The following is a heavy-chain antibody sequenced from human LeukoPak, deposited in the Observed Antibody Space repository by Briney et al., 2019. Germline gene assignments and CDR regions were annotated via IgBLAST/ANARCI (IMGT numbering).Heavy chain of an antibody. D-gene: IGHD3-9*01. CDR1: GFTFSSYA. J-gene: IGHJ1*01. V-gene: IGHV3-30-3*01. CDR3: ARGSNYGISEFQH. Sequence: GGSLRLSCAASGFTFSSYAMHWVRQAPGKGLEWVAVISYDGSNKYYADSVKGRFTISRDNSKNTLYLQMNSLRAEDTAVYYCARGSNYGISEFQHWGQGTLVTVSS. CDR2: ISYDGSNK.